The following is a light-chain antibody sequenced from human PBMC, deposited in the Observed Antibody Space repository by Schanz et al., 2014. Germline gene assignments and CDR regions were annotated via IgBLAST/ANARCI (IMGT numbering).Light chain of an antibody. J-gene: IGLJ3*02. Sequence: QSVLTQPPSASGTPGQRVTISCSGSNSNIGSNAVSWYQQLPGTAPKLLIEHNNQRPSGVPDRFSASKSGASASLAISGLQSEDEAEYYCAAWDDSLTGRVFGGGTKLTVL. CDR3: AAWDDSLTGRV. CDR2: HNN. V-gene: IGLV1-44*01. CDR1: NSNIGSNA.